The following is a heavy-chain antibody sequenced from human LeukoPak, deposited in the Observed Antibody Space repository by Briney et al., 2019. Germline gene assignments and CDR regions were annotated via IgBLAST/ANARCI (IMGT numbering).Heavy chain of an antibody. CDR3: ARRAYGSGSFNRYHFDY. Sequence: SETLSLTCTVSGDSISSYDWSWIRQPPGKGLEWIGYIYYSGSTNYNPSLKSRVTISVDTSSNQFSLKLNSVTAADTAVYYCARRAYGSGSFNRYHFDYWGQGTLVAVSS. J-gene: IGHJ4*02. CDR2: IYYSGST. D-gene: IGHD3-10*01. CDR1: GDSISSYD. V-gene: IGHV4-59*08.